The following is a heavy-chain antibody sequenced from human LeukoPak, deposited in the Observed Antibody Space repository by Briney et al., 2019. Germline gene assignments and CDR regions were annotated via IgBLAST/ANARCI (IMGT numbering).Heavy chain of an antibody. CDR3: ARELPIAAADICDY. CDR1: GFTFSSYA. Sequence: PGGSLRLSCAASGFTFSSYAMHWVRQAPGKGLEWVAVISYDGSNKYYADSVKGRFTISRDNSKNTLYLQMNSLRAEDTAVYYCARELPIAAADICDYWSEGTLVTVSS. V-gene: IGHV3-30-3*01. J-gene: IGHJ4*02. CDR2: ISYDGSNK. D-gene: IGHD6-13*01.